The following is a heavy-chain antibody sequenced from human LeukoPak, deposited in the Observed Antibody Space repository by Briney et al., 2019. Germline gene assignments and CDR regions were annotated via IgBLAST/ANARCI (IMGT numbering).Heavy chain of an antibody. D-gene: IGHD5-18*01. J-gene: IGHJ4*02. CDR3: TTGTWIPLWLADY. V-gene: IGHV3-15*01. Sequence: RGCLRLAFSAAGFTFINACIGWVRQAPGKGLEWAGQIKPKAAGGTTDYPAPVKGRLTIPRDDSKNTLYLQMNRLKTEDTAVYSCTTGTWIPLWLADYWGQGTLVTVSS. CDR2: IKPKAAGGTT. CDR1: GFTFINAC.